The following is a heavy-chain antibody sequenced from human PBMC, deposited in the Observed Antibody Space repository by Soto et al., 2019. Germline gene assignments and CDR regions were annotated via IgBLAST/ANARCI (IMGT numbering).Heavy chain of an antibody. J-gene: IGHJ4*02. CDR3: ARQKRGSSSWPFEH. D-gene: IGHD6-13*01. V-gene: IGHV4-39*01. Sequence: QLQLQESGPALVNPSETLSLTCTVSGDSITTNRYYWGWIRQPPGKGLEWCGTIYYTGTTYYNPSLKSRVTVSVDTSKNQFSLRLTSVTATDTAVYYCARQKRGSSSWPFEHWGQGTLVTVSS. CDR2: IYYTGTT. CDR1: GDSITTNRYY.